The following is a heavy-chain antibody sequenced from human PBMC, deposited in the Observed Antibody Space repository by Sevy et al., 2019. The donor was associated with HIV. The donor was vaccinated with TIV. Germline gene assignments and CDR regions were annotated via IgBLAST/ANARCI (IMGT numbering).Heavy chain of an antibody. V-gene: IGHV4-4*07. Sequence: SETLSLTCTVSGGSISSYYWNWIRQPAGKGLEWIGRIYTSGSTNYNPSLESRVTMSVDTSKNQFSLKLSSVTAADTAVYYCARGGPPTSSGSYFDSWGQGTLVTVSS. CDR1: GGSISSYY. CDR2: IYTSGST. D-gene: IGHD1-26*01. J-gene: IGHJ4*02. CDR3: ARGGPPTSSGSYFDS.